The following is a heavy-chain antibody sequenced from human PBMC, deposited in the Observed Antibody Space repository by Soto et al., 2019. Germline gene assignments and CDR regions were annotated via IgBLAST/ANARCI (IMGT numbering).Heavy chain of an antibody. CDR3: AKVFYDSSGYDYFDY. Sequence: SVKVSCKASGGTFSSYAISWVRQAPGQGLEWMGGIIPIFGTANYAQKFQGRVTITADESTSTAYMELNSLRAEDTALYYCAKVFYDSSGYDYFDYWGQGTLVTVSS. CDR2: IIPIFGTA. V-gene: IGHV1-69*13. D-gene: IGHD3-22*01. CDR1: GGTFSSYA. J-gene: IGHJ4*02.